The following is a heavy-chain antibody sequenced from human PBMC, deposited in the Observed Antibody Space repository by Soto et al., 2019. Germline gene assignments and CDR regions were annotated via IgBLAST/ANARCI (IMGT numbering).Heavy chain of an antibody. D-gene: IGHD3-22*01. CDR1: GFTFSDYY. CDR3: ARDRLDSSGYYYYYYGMDV. V-gene: IGHV3-11*01. J-gene: IGHJ6*02. CDR2: ISSSGSTI. Sequence: GGSLRLSCAASGFTFSDYYMSWIRQAPGKGLEWVSYISSSGSTIYYADSVKGRFTISRDNAKNSLYLQMNSLRAEDTAVYYCARDRLDSSGYYYYYYGMDVWGQGTTVTVSS.